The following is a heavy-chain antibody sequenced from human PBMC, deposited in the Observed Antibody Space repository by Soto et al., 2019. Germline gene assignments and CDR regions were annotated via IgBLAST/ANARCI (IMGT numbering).Heavy chain of an antibody. V-gene: IGHV1-3*01. CDR3: ARGIAVPVDPDY. J-gene: IGHJ4*02. CDR1: GYTFTSYA. D-gene: IGHD6-19*01. CDR2: INAGNGNT. Sequence: ASVKVSCKASGYTFTSYAMHWVRQAPGQRLEWMGWINAGNGNTKYSQKFQGRVTITRDTSASTAYMELSSLRSEDTAVYYCARGIAVPVDPDYWGQGTPVTVSS.